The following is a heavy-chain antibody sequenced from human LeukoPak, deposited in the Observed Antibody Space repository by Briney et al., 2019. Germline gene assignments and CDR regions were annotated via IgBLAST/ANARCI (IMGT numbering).Heavy chain of an antibody. J-gene: IGHJ4*01. CDR2: FDPEDGET. V-gene: IGHV1-24*01. D-gene: IGHD5-18*01. CDR1: GYTLTELS. CDR3: ATDVDTAMAPNDY. Sequence: ASVKVSCEVSGYTLTELSMHWVRQAPGKGLEWMGGFDPEDGETIYAQKFQGRVTMTEDTSTDTAYMELSSRRSEDTAVYYCATDVDTAMAPNDYWGQGTLVTGSS.